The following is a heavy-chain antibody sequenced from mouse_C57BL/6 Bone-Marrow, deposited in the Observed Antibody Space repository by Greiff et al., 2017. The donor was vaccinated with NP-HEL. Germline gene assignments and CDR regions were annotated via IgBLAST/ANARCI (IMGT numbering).Heavy chain of an antibody. V-gene: IGHV1-63*01. CDR2: IYPGGGYT. D-gene: IGHD1-1*01. CDR3: ARSLYYGSSYEYYFDY. CDR1: GYTFTNYW. Sequence: QVQLQQSGAELVRPGTSVKMSCKASGYTFTNYWIGWAKQRPGHGLEWIGDIYPGGGYTNYNEKFKGKATLTADKSSSTAYMQFSSLTSEDSAIYYCARSLYYGSSYEYYFDYWGQGTTLTVSS. J-gene: IGHJ2*01.